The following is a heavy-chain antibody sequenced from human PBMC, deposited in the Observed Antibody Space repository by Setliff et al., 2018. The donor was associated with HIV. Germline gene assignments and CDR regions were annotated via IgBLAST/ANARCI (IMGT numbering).Heavy chain of an antibody. CDR1: GFTFSTYW. CDR3: AKDRQLVTWTLDY. V-gene: IGHV3-74*01. Sequence: GGSLRLSCAASGFTFSTYWMHWVRQAPGKGLVWVSRINSDGTSTSYADSVKGRFTISRDNSKNTLYLQMNSLRAEDTAVYYCAKDRQLVTWTLDYWGQGTLVTVSS. CDR2: INSDGTST. J-gene: IGHJ4*02. D-gene: IGHD6-13*01.